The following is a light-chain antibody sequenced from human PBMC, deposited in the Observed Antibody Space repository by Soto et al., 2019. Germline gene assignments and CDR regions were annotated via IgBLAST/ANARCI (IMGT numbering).Light chain of an antibody. J-gene: IGKJ1*01. Sequence: DIQMTQSPSSLSASVGDRVTITCRASQSISSYLNWYQQKPGKAPKLLIYAASSLQSGVPSRFSGSGSGTDFTLTISSLQPDDFATYYCQQSYRTSWTFGQGTKVEIK. CDR2: AAS. CDR1: QSISSY. CDR3: QQSYRTSWT. V-gene: IGKV1-39*01.